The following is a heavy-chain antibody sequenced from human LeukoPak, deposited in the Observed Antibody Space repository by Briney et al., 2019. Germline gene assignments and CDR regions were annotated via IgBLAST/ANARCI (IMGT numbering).Heavy chain of an antibody. Sequence: SETLSLTCTVSGGSISSYYWSWIRQPPGKGLEWIGYIYYSGSTNYNPSLKSRVTISVDTSKNQFSLKPSSVTAADTAVYYCARQKNTWIQDYWGQGTLVTVSS. CDR1: GGSISSYY. V-gene: IGHV4-59*08. CDR2: IYYSGST. CDR3: ARQKNTWIQDY. D-gene: IGHD5-18*01. J-gene: IGHJ4*02.